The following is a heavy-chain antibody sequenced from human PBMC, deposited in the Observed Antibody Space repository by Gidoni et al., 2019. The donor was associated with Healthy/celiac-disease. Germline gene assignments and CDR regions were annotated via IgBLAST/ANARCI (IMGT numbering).Heavy chain of an antibody. D-gene: IGHD5-12*01. V-gene: IGHV3-23*01. CDR3: AKGRMATIKTPGDAFDI. J-gene: IGHJ3*02. Sequence: EVQLLESGGGLVQPGGSLRRSCAASGFTCSSYAMSWVRQAPGKGLEWVSAISGSGGSTYYADSVKGRFTISRDNSKNTLYLQMNSLRAEDTAVYYCAKGRMATIKTPGDAFDIWGQGTMVTVSS. CDR2: ISGSGGST. CDR1: GFTCSSYA.